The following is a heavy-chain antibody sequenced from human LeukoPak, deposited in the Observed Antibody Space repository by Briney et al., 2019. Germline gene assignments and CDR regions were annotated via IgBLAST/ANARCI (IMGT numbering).Heavy chain of an antibody. D-gene: IGHD1-20*01. J-gene: IGHJ4*02. V-gene: IGHV3-23*01. CDR2: ISGSGGST. Sequence: GGSLRLSCAASGFTFSSCAMSWVRQAPGKGLEWVSAISGSGGSTYYADSVKGRFTISRDNSKNTLYLQMNSLRAEDTAVYYCAKDRQITGTPYFDYWGQGTLVTVSS. CDR1: GFTFSSCA. CDR3: AKDRQITGTPYFDY.